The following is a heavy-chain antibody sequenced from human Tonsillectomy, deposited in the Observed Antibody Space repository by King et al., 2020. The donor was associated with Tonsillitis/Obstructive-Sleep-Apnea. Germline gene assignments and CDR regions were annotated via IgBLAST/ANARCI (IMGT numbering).Heavy chain of an antibody. D-gene: IGHD6-19*01. Sequence: VQLVESGGGVVQPGRSLRLSCAASGFIFSSYAMHWVRQAPGKGLEWVAVISSDGSNKYYADSVKGRFTISRDNSKNTLYLQMNSLRVEDTAVYYCARVMADGSGWRVKIRAFDIWGQGTMVTVSS. CDR1: GFIFSSYA. J-gene: IGHJ3*02. V-gene: IGHV3-30*04. CDR3: ARVMADGSGWRVKIRAFDI. CDR2: ISSDGSNK.